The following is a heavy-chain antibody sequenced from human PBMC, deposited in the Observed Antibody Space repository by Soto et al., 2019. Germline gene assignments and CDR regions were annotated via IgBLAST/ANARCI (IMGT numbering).Heavy chain of an antibody. J-gene: IGHJ6*03. CDR2: IYYTGST. CDR3: ARVSGAGRGTDYYYYIDV. V-gene: IGHV4-59*01. CDR1: GGTMSTYH. Sequence: SETLSLTCTVSGGTMSTYHWSWIRQPPGTGLEWIGYIYYTGSTKYNPSLKNRVTISVDTSQNQFSLKLTSVTAADTAMYYCARVSGAGRGTDYYYYIDVWGRGTTVTVSS. D-gene: IGHD2-8*02.